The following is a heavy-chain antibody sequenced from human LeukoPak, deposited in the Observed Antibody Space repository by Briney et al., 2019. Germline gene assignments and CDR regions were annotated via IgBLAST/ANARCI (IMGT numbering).Heavy chain of an antibody. J-gene: IGHJ4*02. CDR2: IRYDGSNK. V-gene: IGHV3-30*02. Sequence: GGPLRLSCAASGFTFSSYGMHWVRQAPGKGLEWVAFIRYDGSNKYYADSVKGRFIISRDNSKNTLYLQMNSLRAEDTAVYYCAKDSVGYCSGGSCYSSYFDYWGQGTLVTVSS. CDR3: AKDSVGYCSGGSCYSSYFDY. CDR1: GFTFSSYG. D-gene: IGHD2-15*01.